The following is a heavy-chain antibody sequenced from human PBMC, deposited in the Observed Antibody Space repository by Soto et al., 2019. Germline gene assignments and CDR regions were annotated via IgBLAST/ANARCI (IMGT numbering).Heavy chain of an antibody. CDR2: IYTAGGT. CDR1: GFTVSNTY. V-gene: IGHV3-53*01. J-gene: IGHJ5*02. CDR3: ARGSRFDP. D-gene: IGHD1-26*01. Sequence: PGGSLRLSCAASGFTVSNTYMTWVRQPPGKGLECVSVIYTAGGTNYADSVKGRFIISRDNSKNTLYLQMNSLRAEDTAVYYCARGSRFDPWGQGTLVTVSS.